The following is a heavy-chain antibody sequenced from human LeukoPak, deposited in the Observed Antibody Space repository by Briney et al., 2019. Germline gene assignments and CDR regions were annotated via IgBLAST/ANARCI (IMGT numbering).Heavy chain of an antibody. V-gene: IGHV3-30*02. CDR1: GFSFSAYG. CDR2: IRYDGSNK. Sequence: GGSLRLSCSASGFSFSAYGMLWVRQAPAEGLEWVALIRYDGSNKFCADSVKGRFTISRDNSKNTVYLQMNSLRAEDTAVYYCARGFGTGSPYFDYTGQGTLVTVSS. CDR3: ARGFGTGSPYFDY. J-gene: IGHJ4*02. D-gene: IGHD3-10*01.